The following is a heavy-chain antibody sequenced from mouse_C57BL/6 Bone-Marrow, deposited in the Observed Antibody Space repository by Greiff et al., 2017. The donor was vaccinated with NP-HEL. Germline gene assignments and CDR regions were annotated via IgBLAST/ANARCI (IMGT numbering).Heavy chain of an antibody. Sequence: EVKVVESGPGMVKPSQSLSLTCTVTGYSITSGYDWHWIRHFPGNKLEWMGYISYSGSTNYNPSLKSRISITHDTSKNHFFLKLNSVTTEDTATYYCARVYGSYWYFDVWGTGTTVTVSS. V-gene: IGHV3-1*01. CDR1: GYSITSGYD. CDR3: ARVYGSYWYFDV. CDR2: ISYSGST. D-gene: IGHD2-2*01. J-gene: IGHJ1*03.